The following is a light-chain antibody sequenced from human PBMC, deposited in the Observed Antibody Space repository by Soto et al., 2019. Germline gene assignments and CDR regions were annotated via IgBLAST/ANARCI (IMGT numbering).Light chain of an antibody. CDR3: QQSYSTPDT. J-gene: IGKJ4*01. V-gene: IGKV1-39*01. CDR1: QSISSY. CDR2: AAS. Sequence: DIQMTQSPSSLSASVGDRVTITCRASQSISSYLNWYQQKPGKAPKLLIYAASILQSGVPSRFSGSGSGTDFTLTISSLQPEDFATYYCQQSYSTPDTFGGGTRWIS.